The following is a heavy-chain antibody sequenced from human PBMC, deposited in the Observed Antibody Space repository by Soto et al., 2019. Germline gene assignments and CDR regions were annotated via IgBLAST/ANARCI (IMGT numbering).Heavy chain of an antibody. J-gene: IGHJ5*02. CDR3: VRYAAP. D-gene: IGHD6-25*01. V-gene: IGHV3-74*01. Sequence: EVQVVESGGGLVQPGGSLRLSCVASGFTFSNFWMHWVRQAPGKGLVWVSRINGDGSTTNYADSVKGRFTIFRDNAKNTVYLQMNSLRAEDTAMYYCVRYAAPWGQGNLVTVSS. CDR1: GFTFSNFW. CDR2: INGDGSTT.